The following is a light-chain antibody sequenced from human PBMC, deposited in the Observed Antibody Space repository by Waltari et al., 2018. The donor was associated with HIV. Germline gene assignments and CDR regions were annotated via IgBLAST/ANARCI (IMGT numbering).Light chain of an antibody. J-gene: IGKJ3*01. CDR3: QNYKRYPFT. CDR2: CAS. CDR1: QSIDTS. Sequence: DIQMTQSPSTLSASVGDRVTITCRASQSIDTSLAWYQQKPGKAPKVLIDCASGLESGVQSRFSGSGSGTECTLTITSLQPDDFATYYCQNYKRYPFTFGPGTKVDIK. V-gene: IGKV1-5*03.